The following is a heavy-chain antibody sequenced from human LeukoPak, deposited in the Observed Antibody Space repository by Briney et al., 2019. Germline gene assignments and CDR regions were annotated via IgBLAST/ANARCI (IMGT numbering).Heavy chain of an antibody. D-gene: IGHD1-1*01. CDR3: ARLTRRSGNYFDY. CDR2: IYYSGST. J-gene: IGHJ4*02. CDR1: GFTVSSNY. Sequence: GSLRLSCAASGFTVSSNYMSWVRQPPGKGLEWIGSIYYSGSTYYNPSLKSRVTISVDTSKSQFSLKLSSVTAADTAVYYCARLTRRSGNYFDYWGQGTLVTVSS. V-gene: IGHV4-59*02.